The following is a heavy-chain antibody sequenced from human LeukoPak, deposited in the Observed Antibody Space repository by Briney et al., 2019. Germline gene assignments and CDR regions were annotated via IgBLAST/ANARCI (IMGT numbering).Heavy chain of an antibody. D-gene: IGHD1-26*01. CDR1: GYTFTSYD. CDR2: MNPNSGNT. Sequence: ASVKVSCKASGYTFTSYDINWVRQATGQGLEWMGWMNPNSGNTGYAQKFQGRVTMTRNTSISTAYMELSSLRVEDTAVYYCARVSGDGESSYRALDIWGQGTMVTVSS. J-gene: IGHJ3*02. CDR3: ARVSGDGESSYRALDI. V-gene: IGHV1-8*01.